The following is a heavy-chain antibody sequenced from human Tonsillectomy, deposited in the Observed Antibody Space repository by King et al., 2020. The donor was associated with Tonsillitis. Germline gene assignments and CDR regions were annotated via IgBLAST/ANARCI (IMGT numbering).Heavy chain of an antibody. Sequence: VQLVESGGGLVQPGGSLRLSCAAPGFTFSSYAMSWVRQAPGKGLEWVSGISGSGGSTYYADSVKGRFTISRDNSKNTLYLQMNSLRAEDTAVYYCAKSGGYDLYYYYGMDVWGKGTTVTVSS. J-gene: IGHJ6*04. CDR3: AKSGGYDLYYYYGMDV. V-gene: IGHV3-23*04. CDR1: GFTFSSYA. CDR2: ISGSGGST. D-gene: IGHD5-12*01.